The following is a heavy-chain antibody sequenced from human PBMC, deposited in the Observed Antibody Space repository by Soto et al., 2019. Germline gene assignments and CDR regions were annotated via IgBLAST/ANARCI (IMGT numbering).Heavy chain of an antibody. CDR1: GFTFSSYA. J-gene: IGHJ4*02. Sequence: GGSLRLSCAASGFTFSSYAMSWVRQAPGKGLEWVSAISGSGGSTYYADSVKGRFTISRDNSKNTLYLQMNSLRAEDTAVYYCAKPCFTYYDILTGYSPFDYWGQGTLVTVSS. CDR2: ISGSGGST. CDR3: AKPCFTYYDILTGYSPFDY. V-gene: IGHV3-23*01. D-gene: IGHD3-9*01.